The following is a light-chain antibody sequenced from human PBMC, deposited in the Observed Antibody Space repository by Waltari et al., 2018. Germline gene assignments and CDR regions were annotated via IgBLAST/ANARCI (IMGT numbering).Light chain of an antibody. CDR2: EAS. V-gene: IGKV1-5*03. Sequence: DIQMTQDPSTLSPSVGDRVTITCRASQCIATWLAWYQHKPGKAPNLLIYEASSLGSGVPSRFSGSGSGTEFTLTISSLQPDDFATYYCQHYENYPWTFGQGTKVEIK. CDR1: QCIATW. CDR3: QHYENYPWT. J-gene: IGKJ1*01.